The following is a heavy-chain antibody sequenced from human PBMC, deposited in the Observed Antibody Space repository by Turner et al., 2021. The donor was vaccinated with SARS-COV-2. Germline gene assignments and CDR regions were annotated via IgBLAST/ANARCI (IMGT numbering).Heavy chain of an antibody. CDR3: ARQKYCSGASCFVFGDAFDI. V-gene: IGHV5-51*01. CDR1: GYMFSSYW. Sequence: EVQLVQSGAEVKKPGESLKISCKSSGYMFSSYWIGWVRQMPGKGLEWMGVISPGDSDTRYSPAFQGQVTISADKSINTAYLQWSSLKASDTAMYYCARQKYCSGASCFVFGDAFDIWGRGTVVTISS. CDR2: ISPGDSDT. D-gene: IGHD2-15*01. J-gene: IGHJ3*02.